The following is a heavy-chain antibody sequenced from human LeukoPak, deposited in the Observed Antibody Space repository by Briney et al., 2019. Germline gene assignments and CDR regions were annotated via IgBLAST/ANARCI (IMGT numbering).Heavy chain of an antibody. V-gene: IGHV3-23*01. CDR1: GFTFSSYA. Sequence: GGSLRLSCAASGFTFSSYAMSWVRQAPGKGLEWVSAISGSGGSTYYADSVKGRFTISRDNAKNSLYLQMNGLRAEDTAVYYCARGGSGYSYGKIDSWGQGILVTVSS. D-gene: IGHD5-18*01. CDR3: ARGGSGYSYGKIDS. J-gene: IGHJ4*02. CDR2: ISGSGGST.